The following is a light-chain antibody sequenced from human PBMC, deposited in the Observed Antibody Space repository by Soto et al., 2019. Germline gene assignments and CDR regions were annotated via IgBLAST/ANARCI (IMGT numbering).Light chain of an antibody. Sequence: ALTHSPSVSGSPGQSVTISRTGTSSDVGSYNRVTWYQQPPGTAPKLMIYEVSNRPSGVPDRFSGSKSGNTASLTISWLQAEDEADYYCNSYTSTNTYVFGTGTKVTVL. J-gene: IGLJ1*01. CDR1: SSDVGSYNR. CDR3: NSYTSTNTYV. V-gene: IGLV2-18*02. CDR2: EVS.